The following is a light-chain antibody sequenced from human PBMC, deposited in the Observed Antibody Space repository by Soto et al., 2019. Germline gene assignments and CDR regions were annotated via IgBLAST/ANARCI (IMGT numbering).Light chain of an antibody. J-gene: IGLJ1*01. CDR2: EVS. V-gene: IGLV2-8*01. CDR1: SSDVGGYNY. CDR3: SSYAGSNIRYV. Sequence: QPPSTSGSSRQSVTVSCTGTSSDVGGYNYVSWYQQHPGKAPKLMIYEVSKRPSGVPDRFSGSKSGNTASLTVSGLQAEDEADYYCSSYAGSNIRYVFGTGTKVTVL.